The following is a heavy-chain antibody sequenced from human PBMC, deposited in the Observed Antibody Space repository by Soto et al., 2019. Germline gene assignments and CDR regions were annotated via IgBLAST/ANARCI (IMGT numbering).Heavy chain of an antibody. CDR1: GFTFSSYA. J-gene: IGHJ6*03. V-gene: IGHV3-23*01. Sequence: GGSLRLSCAASGFTFSSYAMSWVRQAPGKGLEWVSAISGSGGSTYYADSVKGRFTISRDNSKNTLYLQMNSLRAEDTAVYYCAKEGIVVVPAAAEDYYYYMDVWGKGTTVTVSS. CDR2: ISGSGGST. D-gene: IGHD2-2*01. CDR3: AKEGIVVVPAAAEDYYYYMDV.